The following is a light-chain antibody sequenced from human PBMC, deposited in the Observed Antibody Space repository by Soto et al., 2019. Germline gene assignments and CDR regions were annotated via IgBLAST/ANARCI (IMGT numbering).Light chain of an antibody. V-gene: IGKV3D-20*02. CDR1: QSVSSSY. Sequence: EIVLTQSPGSLCLSPAGRVTLSCRSSQSVSSSYLAWYQQKPGPAPRLLIYDASNRAPGIPARISGRGSGTDFTLTISSLEPEDFAIYYCQHRSSWPRMYTFGQGTKVDIK. CDR3: QHRSSWPRMYT. J-gene: IGKJ2*01. CDR2: DAS.